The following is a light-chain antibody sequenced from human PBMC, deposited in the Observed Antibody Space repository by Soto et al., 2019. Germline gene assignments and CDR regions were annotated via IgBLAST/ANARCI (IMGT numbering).Light chain of an antibody. V-gene: IGLV2-14*01. CDR1: SSDVGGYNH. Sequence: QSALTQPASVSGSPGQSITISCTGTSSDVGGYNHVAWYQQYPGKAPKLIIFEVSDRPSGISNRFSGSKSGNTASLTVSGLQAEDEADYYCTSYAGSNNLVFAGGTKVTVL. CDR3: TSYAGSNNLV. CDR2: EVS. J-gene: IGLJ3*02.